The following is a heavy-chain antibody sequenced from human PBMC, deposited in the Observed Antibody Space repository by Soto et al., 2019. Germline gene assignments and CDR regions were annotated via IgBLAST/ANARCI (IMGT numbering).Heavy chain of an antibody. J-gene: IGHJ3*02. CDR1: GGTFSSYA. Sequence: QVQLVQSGAEVKKPGSSVKVSCKASGGTFSSYAISWVRQAPGQGLEWMGGIIPIFGTANYAQKFQGRVTIPADKSTSTAYMELSSLRSEDTAVYYCARNLTYGYNHAFDIWGQGTMVTLSS. CDR3: ARNLTYGYNHAFDI. V-gene: IGHV1-69*06. CDR2: IIPIFGTA. D-gene: IGHD3-16*01.